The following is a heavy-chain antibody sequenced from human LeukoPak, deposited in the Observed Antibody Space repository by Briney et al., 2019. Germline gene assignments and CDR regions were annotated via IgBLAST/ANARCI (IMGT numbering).Heavy chain of an antibody. J-gene: IGHJ6*02. D-gene: IGHD6-13*01. CDR3: AKPKGIAAAGSYYGMDV. CDR2: ISYDGSNK. V-gene: IGHV3-30*18. CDR1: GFTFSSYG. Sequence: GRSLRLSCAASGFTFSSYGMHWVRQAPGKGLEWVAVISYDGSNKYYADSVKGRFTISRDNSKNTLYLQMNSLRAEDTAVYYCAKPKGIAAAGSYYGMDVWGQGTTATVSS.